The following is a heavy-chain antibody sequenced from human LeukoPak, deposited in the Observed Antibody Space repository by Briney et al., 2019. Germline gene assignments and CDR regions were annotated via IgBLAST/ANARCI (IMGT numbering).Heavy chain of an antibody. Sequence: PGGSLRLSCAASGFTVSNFWMHWVRQAPGQGLVWVSRINSDGTSTNYADSVKGRLTISRDNTKNTLYLQMNSLTVEGTAVYYCARETRSRGGDDFDIWGRGTMVTVPS. CDR2: INSDGTST. D-gene: IGHD3-10*01. V-gene: IGHV3-74*01. CDR1: GFTVSNFW. J-gene: IGHJ3*02. CDR3: ARETRSRGGDDFDI.